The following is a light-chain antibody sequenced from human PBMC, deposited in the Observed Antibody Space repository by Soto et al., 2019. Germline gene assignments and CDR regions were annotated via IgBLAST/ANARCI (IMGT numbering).Light chain of an antibody. CDR2: GAS. CDR1: QNVYTN. Sequence: IVMTQSPATLSVSPGERVTFSCRASQNVYTNLAWYQHKPGQAPRLLISGASTGATGIPARFSGSGSGTEFTLTSNSLQSEEFAVYYCQQFYTWPVTFGGGTKVEIK. V-gene: IGKV3-15*01. J-gene: IGKJ4*01. CDR3: QQFYTWPVT.